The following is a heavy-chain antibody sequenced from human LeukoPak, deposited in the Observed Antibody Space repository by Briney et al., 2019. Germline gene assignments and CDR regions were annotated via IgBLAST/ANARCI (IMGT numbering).Heavy chain of an antibody. CDR1: GFIFSNYW. Sequence: GGSLRLSCAASGFIFSNYWMSWVRQAPGKGLEWVANIKQDGSEKYYVDSVKGRFTISRDNAKNSLYLQMNSLRAEDTAVYYCARDYCRTTSCLESWGQGTLVTVSS. D-gene: IGHD2-2*01. CDR2: IKQDGSEK. J-gene: IGHJ4*02. CDR3: ARDYCRTTSCLES. V-gene: IGHV3-7*05.